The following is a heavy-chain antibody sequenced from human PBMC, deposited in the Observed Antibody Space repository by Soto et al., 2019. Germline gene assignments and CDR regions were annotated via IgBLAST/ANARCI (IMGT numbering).Heavy chain of an antibody. CDR3: FRGGVTSRLLNY. CDR2: IFPDDSDT. V-gene: IGHV5-51*01. Sequence: PGESLKISCKASGYIIKNYWVGWVRQMPGQGLEWMGIIFPDDSDTRYSPSFQVHVTISVVKSISTAYVQWSSLKASDSAIYYCFRGGVTSRLLNYWAQGTLVTVTA. D-gene: IGHD3-16*01. J-gene: IGHJ4*02. CDR1: GYIIKNYW.